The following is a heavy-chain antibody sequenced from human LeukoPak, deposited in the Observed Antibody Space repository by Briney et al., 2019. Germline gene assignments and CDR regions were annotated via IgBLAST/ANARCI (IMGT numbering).Heavy chain of an antibody. V-gene: IGHV4-59*08. CDR1: GDSISSYY. Sequence: PSETLSLTCTVSGDSISSYYWSWIRPPPGKGLEWIGYIYYSGGTDYNPSLKSRVTISVDTSKNQFSLKLRSVTAADTAVYYCARHVTISGPYDASDIWGQGTMVTVSP. D-gene: IGHD5-24*01. CDR3: ARHVTISGPYDASDI. CDR2: IYYSGGT. J-gene: IGHJ3*02.